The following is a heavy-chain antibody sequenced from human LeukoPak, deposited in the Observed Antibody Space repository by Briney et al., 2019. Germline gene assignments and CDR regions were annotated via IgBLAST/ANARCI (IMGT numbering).Heavy chain of an antibody. Sequence: SETLSLTCTVSGGSIGTYSWNWIRQPPGKGLEWIGYIYYSGTTNYNPSLKSRVTISVDTSKNQFSLKLSSVTAADTAVYYCAGGYSGYEEDYWGQGTLVTVSS. V-gene: IGHV4-59*01. D-gene: IGHD5-12*01. J-gene: IGHJ4*02. CDR2: IYYSGTT. CDR3: AGGYSGYEEDY. CDR1: GGSIGTYS.